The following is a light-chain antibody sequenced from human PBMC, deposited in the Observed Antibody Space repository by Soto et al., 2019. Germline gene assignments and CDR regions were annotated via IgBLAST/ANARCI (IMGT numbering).Light chain of an antibody. V-gene: IGKV3-20*01. J-gene: IGKJ2*01. CDR3: QQYVNSPVT. Sequence: EIVLTQSPDTLYLSPGEGATLSCRASQRVNSSYLVWYQQKPGQAPRLLISGASDRATGVPARVSGSGYGTDFTLTISRLEPEDFAVYYCQQYVNSPVTFGQGTKLQIK. CDR2: GAS. CDR1: QRVNSSY.